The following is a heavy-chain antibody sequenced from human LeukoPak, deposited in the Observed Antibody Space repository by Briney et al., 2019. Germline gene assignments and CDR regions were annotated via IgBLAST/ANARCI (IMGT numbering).Heavy chain of an antibody. V-gene: IGHV1-69*04. D-gene: IGHD1-26*01. CDR2: NIPILGIA. J-gene: IGHJ5*02. CDR3: ATGIVGATEWFDP. Sequence: SVKVSCKASGGTFSSYAISWVRQAPGQGLEWMGRNIPILGIANYAQKFQGRVTITADTSTDTAYMELSSLRSEDTAVYYCATGIVGATEWFDPWGQGTLVTVSS. CDR1: GGTFSSYA.